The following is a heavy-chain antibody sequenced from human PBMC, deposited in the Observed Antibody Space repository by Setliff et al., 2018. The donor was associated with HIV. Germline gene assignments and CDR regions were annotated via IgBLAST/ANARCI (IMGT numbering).Heavy chain of an antibody. CDR3: ARVSRRHPLDP. V-gene: IGHV4-59*11. CDR1: GTSLNRHY. J-gene: IGHJ5*02. CDR2: IYYTGIP. Sequence: ETLSLTCTVSGTSLNRHYWSWIRQTPGKGLQWNGLIYYTGIPTYNPSLEGRITMSVDRSKNQFSLRLTSVTAADTAMYYCARVSRRHPLDPWGQGTLVTVSS.